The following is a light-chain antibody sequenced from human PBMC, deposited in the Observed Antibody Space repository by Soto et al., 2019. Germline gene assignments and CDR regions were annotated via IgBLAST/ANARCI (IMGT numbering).Light chain of an antibody. CDR3: HQYGILPRT. CDR2: GAS. CDR1: QSVSSS. J-gene: IGKJ1*01. V-gene: IGKV3D-15*01. Sequence: EIVMTQSPATLSVSPGERATLSCRTSQSVSSSLAWYQQKPGQAPRLLIYGASNRPTDIPDRFSGSGSGTDFSLTISSLEPEDFAVYYCHQYGILPRTFGQGTKVDIK.